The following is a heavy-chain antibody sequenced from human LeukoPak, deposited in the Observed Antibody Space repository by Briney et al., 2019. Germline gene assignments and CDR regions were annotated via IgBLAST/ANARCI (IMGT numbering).Heavy chain of an antibody. D-gene: IGHD3-16*02. Sequence: GGSLRLSCAASGFTFSSYGMHWVRQAPGKGLEWVAFIRYDGSNKYYADSVKGRFTISRGNSKNTLYLQMNSLRAEDTAVHYCAKDQYRHFDYWGQGTLVTVSS. CDR2: IRYDGSNK. CDR3: AKDQYRHFDY. CDR1: GFTFSSYG. J-gene: IGHJ4*02. V-gene: IGHV3-30*02.